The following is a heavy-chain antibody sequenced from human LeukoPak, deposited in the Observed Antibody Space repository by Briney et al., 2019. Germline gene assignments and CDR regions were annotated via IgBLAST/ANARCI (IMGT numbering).Heavy chain of an antibody. J-gene: IGHJ4*02. V-gene: IGHV3-23*01. CDR1: GFTFSSYA. CDR3: AHCSGGSCYGY. D-gene: IGHD2-15*01. CDR2: ISGSGGST. Sequence: GGSLRLSCAASGFTFSSYAMSWVRQAPGKGLEWVSAISGSGGSTYYADSVKGRFTISRDNSKNTLYLQMNSLRSEDTAVYYCAHCSGGSCYGYWGQGTLVTVSS.